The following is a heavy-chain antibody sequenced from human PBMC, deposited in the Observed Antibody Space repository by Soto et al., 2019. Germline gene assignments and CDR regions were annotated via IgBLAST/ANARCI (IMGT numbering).Heavy chain of an antibody. CDR1: GGSISSGDYY. V-gene: IGHV4-30-4*01. D-gene: IGHD6-6*01. CDR2: IYYSGST. J-gene: IGHJ5*02. Sequence: PSETLSLTCAVSGGSISSGDYYWSWIRQAPGKGLEWIGYIYYSGSTYYNLSLKSRVTISVDTSKNQFSLKLTSVTAADTAVYYCARGYRGYSSSSILTLGAWFDPWGQGTLVTVSS. CDR3: ARGYRGYSSSSILTLGAWFDP.